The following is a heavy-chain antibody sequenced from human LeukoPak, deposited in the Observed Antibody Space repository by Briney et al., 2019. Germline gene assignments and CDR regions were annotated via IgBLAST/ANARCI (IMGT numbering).Heavy chain of an antibody. J-gene: IGHJ4*02. CDR3: ARGWDYGDYLYYFDY. CDR2: ISSNGGST. Sequence: PGESLRLSCAASGFTFSSYAMHWVRQAPGKGLEYVSAISSNGGSTYYANSVKGRFTISRDNSKNTLYLQMGSLRAEDMAVYYCARGWDYGDYLYYFDYWGQGTLVTVSS. D-gene: IGHD4-17*01. V-gene: IGHV3-64*01. CDR1: GFTFSSYA.